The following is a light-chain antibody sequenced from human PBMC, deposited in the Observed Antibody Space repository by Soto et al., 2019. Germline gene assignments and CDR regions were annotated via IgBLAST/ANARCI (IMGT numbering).Light chain of an antibody. Sequence: QSALTQPASVSGSPGQSITISCTGTSSDVGSYNLVSWYQQHPGKAPKVMIYEVSKRPSGVPNRFSGSKSGNTASLTISGLQAEYEADYYCCSYAGSITSVFGTGTEVTVL. CDR3: CSYAGSITSV. CDR2: EVS. J-gene: IGLJ1*01. V-gene: IGLV2-23*02. CDR1: SSDVGSYNL.